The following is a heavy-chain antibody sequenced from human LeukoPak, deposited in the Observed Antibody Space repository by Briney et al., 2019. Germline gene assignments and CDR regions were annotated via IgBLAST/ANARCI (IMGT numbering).Heavy chain of an antibody. D-gene: IGHD3-9*01. V-gene: IGHV1-69*13. Sequence: ASVKVSCKASGGTFSSYAISWVRQAPGQGLEWMGGIIPIFGTANYAQKFQGRVTITADESTSTAYMELSSLRSEDTAVYYCASYILTGYYSPLTDWGQGTLVTVSS. CDR3: ASYILTGYYSPLTD. CDR1: GGTFSSYA. CDR2: IIPIFGTA. J-gene: IGHJ4*02.